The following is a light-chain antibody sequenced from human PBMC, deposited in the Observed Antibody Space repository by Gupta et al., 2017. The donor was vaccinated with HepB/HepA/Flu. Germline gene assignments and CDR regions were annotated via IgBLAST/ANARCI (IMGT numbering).Light chain of an antibody. CDR2: CAS. CDR1: QSVSSN. Sequence: EIVMTQSPATLSVSPGERATLSCRASQSVSSNLAWYQQKPGQAPRLLMYCASTRATGIPARFSGSGSGTEFTLTISSLQSEDFAVYYCQQYNNWPCTFGPGTKVDIK. V-gene: IGKV3-15*01. J-gene: IGKJ3*01. CDR3: QQYNNWPCT.